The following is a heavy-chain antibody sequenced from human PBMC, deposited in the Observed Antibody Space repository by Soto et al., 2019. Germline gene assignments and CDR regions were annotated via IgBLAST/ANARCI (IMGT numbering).Heavy chain of an antibody. CDR2: ISSSSSYI. V-gene: IGHV3-21*01. Sequence: GGSLRLSCAASGFTFSSYSMNWVRQAPGRGLEWVSSISSSSSYIYYADSVKGRFTISRDNAKNSLYLQMNSLRAEDTAVYYCARATRDYGGKPDWFDPWGQGTLVTVSS. CDR3: ARATRDYGGKPDWFDP. CDR1: GFTFSSYS. D-gene: IGHD4-17*01. J-gene: IGHJ5*02.